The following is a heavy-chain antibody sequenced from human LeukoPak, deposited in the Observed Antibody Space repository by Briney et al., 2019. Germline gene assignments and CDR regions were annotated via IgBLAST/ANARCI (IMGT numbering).Heavy chain of an antibody. J-gene: IGHJ6*02. CDR1: GGSISSSRYY. Sequence: PSETLSLTSTIPGGSISSSRYYWVWIRQPPGKGLEWIGSIYYSGSTYYNPSLKSRLTMSVDTSKNQFSLKLTSVTAADTAVYYYARAVGRSERCVVSDSYGMDIWGQGTTLTVSS. CDR2: IYYSGST. CDR3: ARAVGRSERCVVSDSYGMDI. V-gene: IGHV4-39*01. D-gene: IGHD2-21*01.